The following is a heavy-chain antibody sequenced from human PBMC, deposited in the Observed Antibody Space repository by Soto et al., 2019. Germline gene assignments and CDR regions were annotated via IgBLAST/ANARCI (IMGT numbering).Heavy chain of an antibody. J-gene: IGHJ5*02. D-gene: IGHD2-15*01. CDR2: INHNTNT. CDR1: GGSFSDTY. CDR3: ARGVRLFRGSFDP. Sequence: QVHLQQWGAGLLKPSETLSLTCAVYGGSFSDTYWNWFRQPPGQGLEWIGEINHNTNTIYNPSLTSRVTISVDTFKTHCSLKLTSVTAADTALYYCARGVRLFRGSFDPGGQGTLVIVSS. V-gene: IGHV4-34*01.